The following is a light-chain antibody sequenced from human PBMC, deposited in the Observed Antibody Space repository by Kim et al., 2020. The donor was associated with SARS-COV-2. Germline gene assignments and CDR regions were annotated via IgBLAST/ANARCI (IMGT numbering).Light chain of an antibody. CDR1: SSDVGGHNL. CDR3: SSYTSSRLYV. Sequence: GQSIAISCTVSSSDVGGHNLVSWFQQYPGKAPKLIIYDVTNRPSGVSNRFSGSKSDNTASLTISGLQAEDEADYYCSSYTSSRLYVFGTGTKVTVL. CDR2: DVT. V-gene: IGLV2-14*03. J-gene: IGLJ1*01.